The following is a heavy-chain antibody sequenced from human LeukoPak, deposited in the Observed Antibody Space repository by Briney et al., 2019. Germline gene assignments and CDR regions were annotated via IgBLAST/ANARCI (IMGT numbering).Heavy chain of an antibody. V-gene: IGHV3-30*02. D-gene: IGHD3-3*01. CDR1: GFTFSSYG. CDR3: AKDRRYGVAPYYFDY. J-gene: IGHJ4*02. CDR2: IRYDGSNK. Sequence: GGSLRLSCAASGFTFSSYGMHWVRQAPGKGLEWVAFIRYDGSNKYYADSVKGRFTISRDNSENTLYLQMNSLRAEDTAVYYCAKDRRYGVAPYYFDYWGQGTLVTVSS.